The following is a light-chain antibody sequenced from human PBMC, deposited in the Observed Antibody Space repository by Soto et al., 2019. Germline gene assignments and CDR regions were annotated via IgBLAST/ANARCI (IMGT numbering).Light chain of an antibody. CDR3: QQYNSYSPTWT. J-gene: IGKJ1*01. V-gene: IGKV1-5*03. CDR1: QSISSW. CDR2: KAS. Sequence: DIQMTQSPSTLSASVGDRVTITCRASQSISSWLAWYQQKPGKAPKLLIYKASSLESGVPSRFSGSGSRTEFTLTISSLQPDDFATYYCQQYNSYSPTWTFGQGTKVEIK.